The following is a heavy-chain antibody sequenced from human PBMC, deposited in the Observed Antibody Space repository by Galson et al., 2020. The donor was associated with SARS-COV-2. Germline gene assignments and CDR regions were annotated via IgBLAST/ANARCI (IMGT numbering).Heavy chain of an antibody. CDR1: GFTFSSYA. Sequence: GGSLRLSCAASGFTFSSYAMSWVRQAPGKGLEWVSAISGSGGSTYYADSVKGRFTISRDNSKNTLYLQMNSLRAEDTAVYYCAKDLYYYGSGTQTNFDYWGQGTLVTVSS. CDR3: AKDLYYYGSGTQTNFDY. J-gene: IGHJ4*02. V-gene: IGHV3-23*01. CDR2: ISGSGGST. D-gene: IGHD3-10*01.